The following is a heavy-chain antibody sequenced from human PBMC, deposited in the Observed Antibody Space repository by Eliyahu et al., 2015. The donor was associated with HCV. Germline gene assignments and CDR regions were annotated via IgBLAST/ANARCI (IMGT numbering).Heavy chain of an antibody. V-gene: IGHV3-23*01. J-gene: IGHJ3*02. Sequence: EAQLLESGGGLVQPGGSLRLSCAVSGFTLSFYGMSWVRQAPGKGPEWVAAIGNTGHIYYTSSVEGRFIISRDNSKNTLSLQMNNLRAEDTAIYFCARDSRWPKDAFDIWGQGTMVTVSS. D-gene: IGHD4-23*01. CDR3: ARDSRWPKDAFDI. CDR2: IGNTGHI. CDR1: GFTLSFYG.